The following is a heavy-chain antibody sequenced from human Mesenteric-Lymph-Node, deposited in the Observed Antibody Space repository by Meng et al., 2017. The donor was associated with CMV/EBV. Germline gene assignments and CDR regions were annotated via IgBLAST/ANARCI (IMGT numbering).Heavy chain of an antibody. CDR3: AKDRVYSFGNYGMDV. J-gene: IGHJ6*02. D-gene: IGHD5-18*01. CDR1: GFTFSSYD. V-gene: IGHV3-21*04. CDR2: VNTDSTYI. Sequence: GGSLRLSCAASGFTFSSYDMNWVRQAPGKGLEWVSSVNTDSTYIYYADSVKGRFTISRDNAKNSLYLQMNSLGAEDTAVYYCAKDRVYSFGNYGMDVWGQGTTVTVSS.